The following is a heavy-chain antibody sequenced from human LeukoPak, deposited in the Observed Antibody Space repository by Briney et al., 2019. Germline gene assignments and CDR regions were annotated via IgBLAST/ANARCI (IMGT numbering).Heavy chain of an antibody. CDR3: ARVSGGVNFDY. V-gene: IGHV4-34*01. CDR1: GGSFSGYY. Sequence: SETLSLTCAVYGGSFSGYYWSWIRQPPGKGLEWIGEINHSGSTNYNPSLKSRVTISVDTSKNQFSLKLSSVTAADTAVYYCARVSGGVNFDYWGQGTLVTVSS. D-gene: IGHD2-15*01. J-gene: IGHJ4*02. CDR2: INHSGST.